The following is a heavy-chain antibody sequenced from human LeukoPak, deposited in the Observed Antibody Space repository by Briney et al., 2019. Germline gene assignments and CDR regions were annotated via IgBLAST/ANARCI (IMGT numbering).Heavy chain of an antibody. Sequence: GGSLRLSCTASGFTSDDYAMHWVRQTPGKGLEWVSGINWNSGNLGYADSVKGRFTISRDNAKNSLYLQMNSLRAEDTALYYCAKGLSLYYYYYYMDVWGKGTTVTISS. CDR2: INWNSGNL. CDR3: AKGLSLYYYYYYMDV. V-gene: IGHV3-9*02. D-gene: IGHD3-16*01. CDR1: GFTSDDYA. J-gene: IGHJ6*03.